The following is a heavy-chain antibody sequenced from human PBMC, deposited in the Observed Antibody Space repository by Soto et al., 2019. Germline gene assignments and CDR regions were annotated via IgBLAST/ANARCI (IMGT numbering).Heavy chain of an antibody. CDR3: ARHSGLLWFGELLYDYYYYYMDG. Sequence: SETLSLTCTVSGGSISSYYWSWIRQPPGKGLEWIGYIYYSGSTNYNPSLKSRVTISVDTSKNQFSLKLSSVTAADTAVYYCARHSGLLWFGELLYDYYYYYMDGWGKGTTVTVSS. D-gene: IGHD3-10*01. V-gene: IGHV4-59*08. J-gene: IGHJ6*03. CDR2: IYYSGST. CDR1: GGSISSYY.